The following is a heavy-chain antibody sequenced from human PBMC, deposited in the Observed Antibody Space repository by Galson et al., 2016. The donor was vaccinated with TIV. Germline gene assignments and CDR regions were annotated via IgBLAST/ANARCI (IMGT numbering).Heavy chain of an antibody. Sequence: SLRLSCAASGFTFRSYGFHWVRQAPGKGLEWVSFISYDGSDQYYADSVKGRFTISRDKSKNTLYLQMRSLRAEDTALYYCARVRDSYYFDSWGQGTLVTVSS. D-gene: IGHD2-21*02. CDR1: GFTFRSYG. CDR2: ISYDGSDQ. J-gene: IGHJ4*02. V-gene: IGHV3-30*04. CDR3: ARVRDSYYFDS.